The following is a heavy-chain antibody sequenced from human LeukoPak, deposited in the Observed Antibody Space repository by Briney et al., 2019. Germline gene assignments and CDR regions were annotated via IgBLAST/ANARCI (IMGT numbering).Heavy chain of an antibody. CDR2: IYPGDSDT. D-gene: IGHD3-3*01. Sequence: GESLRISCKGSGYKFTAYWIGWVRQMPGKGLEWMGIIYPGDSDTRYSPSFQGQVTISADKSISTAYLQWSSLKASDTAMYYCARRSITIFGVANDAFDIWGQGTMVTVSS. J-gene: IGHJ3*02. CDR3: ARRSITIFGVANDAFDI. CDR1: GYKFTAYW. V-gene: IGHV5-51*01.